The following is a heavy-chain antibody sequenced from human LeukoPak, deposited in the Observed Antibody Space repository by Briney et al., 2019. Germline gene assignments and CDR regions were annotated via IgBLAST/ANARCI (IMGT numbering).Heavy chain of an antibody. V-gene: IGHV4-34*01. CDR3: ARPSYYGSGEFDY. CDR1: GGSFSGYY. CDR2: INHSGST. J-gene: IGHJ4*02. D-gene: IGHD3-10*01. Sequence: PSDTLSLTCAVYGGSFSGYYWSWIRQPPGKGLEWIGEINHSGSTNYNPSLKSRVTISVDTSKNQFSLKLSSVTAADTAVYYCARPSYYGSGEFDYWGQGTLVTVSS.